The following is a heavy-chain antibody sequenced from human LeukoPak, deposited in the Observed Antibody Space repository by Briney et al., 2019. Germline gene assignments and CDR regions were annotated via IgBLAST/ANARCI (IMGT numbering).Heavy chain of an antibody. Sequence: SETLSLTCTVSGVSIDSSTYYWGWIRQPPGEGLEWIGYIHYTGSTYYNPSLKSRVTLSADTSKNQFSLRLSSVTAADTAVYYCARPRGYHYGFFDYWGQGTLVTVSS. CDR3: ARPRGYHYGFFDY. CDR2: IHYTGST. CDR1: GVSIDSSTYY. D-gene: IGHD5-18*01. J-gene: IGHJ4*02. V-gene: IGHV4-39*01.